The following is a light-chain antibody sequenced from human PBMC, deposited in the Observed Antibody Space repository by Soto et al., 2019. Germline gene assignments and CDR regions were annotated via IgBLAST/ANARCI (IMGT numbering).Light chain of an antibody. CDR3: SSYTSSSTLYV. Sequence: QSALTQPASVSGSPGQSITISCTGTSSDVGGSNYVSWYQQHPGKAPKLMIYDVSNRPSGVSNRFSGSKSDNTASLTISGLQAEDEADYYCSSYTSSSTLYVFGTGTKVTVL. CDR1: SSDVGGSNY. V-gene: IGLV2-14*01. J-gene: IGLJ1*01. CDR2: DVS.